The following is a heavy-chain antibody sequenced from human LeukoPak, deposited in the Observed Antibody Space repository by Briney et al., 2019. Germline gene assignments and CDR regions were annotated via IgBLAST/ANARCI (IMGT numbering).Heavy chain of an antibody. V-gene: IGHV4-34*01. CDR2: INHSGST. Sequence: SETLSLTCAVYGGSFSGYYWSWIRQPPGKGLEWIGAINHSGSTNYNPSLKSRVTISVDTSKDQFSLKLSSVTAADTAVYYCARGRLVVVTAIAARRREKAFDIWGQGTMVTVSS. CDR1: GGSFSGYY. D-gene: IGHD2-21*02. J-gene: IGHJ3*02. CDR3: ARGRLVVVTAIAARRREKAFDI.